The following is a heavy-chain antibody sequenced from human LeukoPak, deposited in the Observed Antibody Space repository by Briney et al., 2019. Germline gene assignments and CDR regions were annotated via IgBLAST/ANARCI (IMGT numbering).Heavy chain of an antibody. CDR2: VSYSGGT. CDR1: GGSGSVSSGSYF. Sequence: PSETLSLTCTVSGGSGSVSSGSYFWTWIRQSPQRGLEWIGHVSYSGGTNYNPSLKSRVTISVDTSRDQFSLKLSSVTAADTAVIYLAFHLSWGKGPEAKGGLNYWGQGTLVTVSS. V-gene: IGHV4-61*01. J-gene: IGHJ4*02. CDR3: AFHLSWGKGPEAKGGLNY. D-gene: IGHD3-16*01.